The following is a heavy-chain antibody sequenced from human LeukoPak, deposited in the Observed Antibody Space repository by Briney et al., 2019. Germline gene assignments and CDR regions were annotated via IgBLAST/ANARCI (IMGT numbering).Heavy chain of an antibody. CDR2: INSGGRT. D-gene: IGHD6-19*01. CDR1: GFTVSNNY. CDR3: ASTPSSGWYTVNY. Sequence: GGSLRLSCAASGFTVSNNYMSWVRQAPGKGLEWVSVINSGGRTYYADSVKGRFTISRDNSKNTLFLQMDSLRGEDTAVYYCASTPSSGWYTVNYWGQGTLVTVSS. V-gene: IGHV3-53*01. J-gene: IGHJ4*02.